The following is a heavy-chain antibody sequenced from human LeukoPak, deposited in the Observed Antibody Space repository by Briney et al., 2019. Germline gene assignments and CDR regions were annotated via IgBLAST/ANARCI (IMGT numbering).Heavy chain of an antibody. V-gene: IGHV1-2*02. CDR2: INPNSGGT. Sequence: GASVTVSCKASGYTFTDYYMHWVGQAPGQGLEWMGWINPNSGGTNYAQKFQGRVTMTRDTSISTAYVELSRLRSDDRAVYYCARGPGRGYSCYVDYWGQGTLVTVSS. CDR3: ARGPGRGYSCYVDY. D-gene: IGHD5-12*01. J-gene: IGHJ4*02. CDR1: GYTFTDYY.